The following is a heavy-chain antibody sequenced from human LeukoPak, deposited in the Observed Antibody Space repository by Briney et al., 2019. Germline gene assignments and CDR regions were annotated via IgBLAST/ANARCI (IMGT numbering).Heavy chain of an antibody. CDR1: GFTFSSYG. D-gene: IGHD6-19*01. CDR2: IRDDGSSK. V-gene: IGHV3-30*02. Sequence: GGSLRLSCTASGFTFSSYGMHWVRQAPGKGLEWVAFIRDDGSSKYYADSVKGRFTISRDNSKNTLYLQMNGLRAEDTAVYYCAKDHSSGWSTYAFDIWGQGTMVTVSS. J-gene: IGHJ3*02. CDR3: AKDHSSGWSTYAFDI.